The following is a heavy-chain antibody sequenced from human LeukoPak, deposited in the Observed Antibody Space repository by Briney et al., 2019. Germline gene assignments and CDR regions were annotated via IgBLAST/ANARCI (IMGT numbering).Heavy chain of an antibody. CDR3: ARSSYSSSSSV. CDR2: INSDGSEG. CDR1: GFTFSGFW. Sequence: GGSLRLSCADSGFTFSGFWMSWSRQAPGKGLEWVASINSDGSEGYYADVVKGRFTISRDNAKNSLYLQINSLRAEDTAVYYCARSSYSSSSSVWGQGTMVTVSS. J-gene: IGHJ3*01. V-gene: IGHV3-7*03. D-gene: IGHD6-6*01.